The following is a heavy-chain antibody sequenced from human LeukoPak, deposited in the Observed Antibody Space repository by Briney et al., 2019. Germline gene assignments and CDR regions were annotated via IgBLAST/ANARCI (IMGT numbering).Heavy chain of an antibody. CDR2: INHSGST. CDR3: ARSTRPYYDSSGYTFGY. D-gene: IGHD3-22*01. V-gene: IGHV4-34*01. J-gene: IGHJ4*02. Sequence: SETLSLTCAVYGGSFSGYYWSWIRQPPGKGLEWIGEINHSGSTNYNPSLKSRVTISVDTSKNQFSLKLSSVTAADTAVYYCARSTRPYYDSSGYTFGYWGQGTLVTVSS. CDR1: GGSFSGYY.